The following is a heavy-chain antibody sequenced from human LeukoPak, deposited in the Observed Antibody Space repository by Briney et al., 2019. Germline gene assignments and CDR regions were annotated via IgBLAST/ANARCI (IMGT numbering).Heavy chain of an antibody. D-gene: IGHD6-19*01. CDR3: ARGQAQQWLISPWNYYYMDV. CDR1: GFNFNNYN. Sequence: PGGSLRLSCAASGFNFNNYNMNWVRQAPGKGLEWVSYITLSSSTTYYADSVKGRFTISRDNAKKSLYLQMNSLRAEDTAVYYCARGQAQQWLISPWNYYYMDVWGKGTTVTISS. CDR2: ITLSSSTT. J-gene: IGHJ6*03. V-gene: IGHV3-48*01.